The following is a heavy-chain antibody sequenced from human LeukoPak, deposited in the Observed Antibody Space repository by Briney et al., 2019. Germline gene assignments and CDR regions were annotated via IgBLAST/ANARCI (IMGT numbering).Heavy chain of an antibody. CDR3: ARAYYYGSGSYGLDY. CDR1: GGSISSYY. V-gene: IGHV4-59*01. D-gene: IGHD3-10*01. Sequence: SETLSLTCTVSGGSISSYYWSWIRQPPGKGLEWIGYIYSSGSTNYNPSLKSRLTISVDASKNQCSLKLTSVTAADTAVYYCARAYYYGSGSYGLDYWGQGTLVTVSS. CDR2: IYSSGST. J-gene: IGHJ4*02.